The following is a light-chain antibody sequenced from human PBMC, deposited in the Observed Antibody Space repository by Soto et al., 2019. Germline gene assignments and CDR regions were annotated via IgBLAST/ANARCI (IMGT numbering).Light chain of an antibody. CDR1: QSVSSN. J-gene: IGKJ1*01. CDR2: GAS. Sequence: EIVRTQSPATLSGSPGERATLSCRASQSVSSNLAWYQQKPGQAPRLLIYGASTRATGIPARFSGSGSGTEFTLTISSLQPEDFAVYYCQQYYNWPRTFGQGTKVDIK. CDR3: QQYYNWPRT. V-gene: IGKV3-15*01.